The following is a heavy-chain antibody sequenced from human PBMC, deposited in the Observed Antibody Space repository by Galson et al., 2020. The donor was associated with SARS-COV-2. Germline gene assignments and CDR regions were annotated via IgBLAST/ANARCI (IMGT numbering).Heavy chain of an antibody. CDR3: PRDFYYYDSSGSTWFDP. V-gene: IGHV3-30*04. J-gene: IGHJ5*02. D-gene: IGHD3-22*01. CDR1: GFTFSSYA. CDR2: ISYDGSNK. Sequence: GESLKISCAASGFTFSSYAMHWVRQAPGKGLEWVAVISYDGSNKYYADSVKGRFTISRDNSKNTLYLQMNSLRAEDTAVYYCPRDFYYYDSSGSTWFDPWGQGTLVTVSS.